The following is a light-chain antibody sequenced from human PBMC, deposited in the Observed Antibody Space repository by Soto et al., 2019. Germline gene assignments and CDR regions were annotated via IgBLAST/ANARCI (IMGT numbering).Light chain of an antibody. J-gene: IGKJ5*01. CDR3: QQRSNWPSIT. V-gene: IGKV3-11*01. Sequence: EIELTQSPATLSLSPGERATLSCRASQSVSSYLAWYQQKPGQAPRLLIYDASNRATGIPARFGGSGSGTDFTLTISSLEPEDFAVYYCQQRSNWPSITFGQGALLEI. CDR2: DAS. CDR1: QSVSSY.